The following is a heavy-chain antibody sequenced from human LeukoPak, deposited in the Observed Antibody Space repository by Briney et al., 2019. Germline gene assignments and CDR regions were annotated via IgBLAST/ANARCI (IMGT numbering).Heavy chain of an antibody. Sequence: VASVKVSCKASGYTFTGYYMHWVRQAPGQGLEWMGWMNPNSGHTGYTQKFQGRVTMTRDTSISTAYMELSSLRSEDTAVYYCAKMDASGSDNWFDPWGQGTLVTVSS. CDR1: GYTFTGYY. V-gene: IGHV1-8*02. CDR2: MNPNSGHT. J-gene: IGHJ5*02. D-gene: IGHD3-10*01. CDR3: AKMDASGSDNWFDP.